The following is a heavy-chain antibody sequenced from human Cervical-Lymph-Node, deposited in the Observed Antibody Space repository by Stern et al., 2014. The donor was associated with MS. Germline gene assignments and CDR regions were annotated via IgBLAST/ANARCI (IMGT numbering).Heavy chain of an antibody. CDR2: VSYDGSDE. D-gene: IGHD4-11*01. V-gene: IGHV3-30*04. CDR3: ARDRTVTTYYYYYGMDV. Sequence: QVQLLESGGGVVQPGRSLRLSCAASGFTFSYSTMHWVRQAPGKGLEWVATVSYDGSDEYYPDSVKGRFTISRDNSKNTLYLQVNSLRAEDTGVYFCARDRTVTTYYYYYGMDVWGQGTTVTVS. J-gene: IGHJ6*02. CDR1: GFTFSYST.